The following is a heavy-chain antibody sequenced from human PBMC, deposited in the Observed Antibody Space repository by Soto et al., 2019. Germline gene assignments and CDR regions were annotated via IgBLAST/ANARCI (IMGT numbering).Heavy chain of an antibody. CDR1: GFTFSSYA. D-gene: IGHD6-13*01. CDR3: AXSSTPFDY. V-gene: IGHV3-23*01. CDR2: ISGSGGST. J-gene: IGHJ4*02. Sequence: EVQLLESGGGLVQPGGSLRLSCAASGFTFSSYAMSWVRQAPGKGLEWVSAISGSGGSTYYADSVKGRFTISRDNSKNXXXXXMXXXRXXDTAVYYCAXSSTPFDYWGQGTLVTVSS.